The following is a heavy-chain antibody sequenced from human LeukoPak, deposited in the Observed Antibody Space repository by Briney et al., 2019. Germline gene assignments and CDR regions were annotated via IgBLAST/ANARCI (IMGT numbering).Heavy chain of an antibody. V-gene: IGHV4-34*01. Sequence: SETLSLTCAVYGGSFSGYYWSWIRQPPGKGLEWIGEISHSGSTNYNPSLKSRVTISVDTSKNQFSLKLSSVTAADTAVYYCARDKSRTYGSADAFDIWGQGTMVTVSS. J-gene: IGHJ3*02. D-gene: IGHD3-10*01. CDR2: ISHSGST. CDR3: ARDKSRTYGSADAFDI. CDR1: GGSFSGYY.